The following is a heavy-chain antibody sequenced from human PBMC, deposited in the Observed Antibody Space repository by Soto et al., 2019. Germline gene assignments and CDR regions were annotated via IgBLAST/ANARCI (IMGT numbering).Heavy chain of an antibody. D-gene: IGHD5-12*01. CDR2: IYPGDSDT. CDR1: GSSFTSYW. J-gene: IGHJ6*02. Sequence: ESLKISCKGSGSSFTSYWIGWVRQMPGKGLEWMGIIYPGDSDTRYSPSCQGQVPISADKSISTAYLQWSSLKASVTAMYYCARPGYVNENYYYGMDVWGQGTTVTVSS. CDR3: ARPGYVNENYYYGMDV. V-gene: IGHV5-51*01.